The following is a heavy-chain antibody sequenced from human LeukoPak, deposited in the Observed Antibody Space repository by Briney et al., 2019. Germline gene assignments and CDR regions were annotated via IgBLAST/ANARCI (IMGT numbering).Heavy chain of an antibody. D-gene: IGHD2-15*01. CDR1: GFTFSSYS. CDR2: ISSSSSYI. Sequence: RGSLRLSCAASGFTFSSYSMNWVRQAPGKGLEWVSSISSSSSYIYYADSVKGRFTISRDNAKNSLYLQMNSLRAEDTAVYYCANALRYCSGGSCFDYWGQGTLVTVSS. J-gene: IGHJ4*02. CDR3: ANALRYCSGGSCFDY. V-gene: IGHV3-21*01.